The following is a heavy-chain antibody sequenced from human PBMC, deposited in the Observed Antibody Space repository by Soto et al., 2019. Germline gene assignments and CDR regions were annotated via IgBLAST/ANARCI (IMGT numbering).Heavy chain of an antibody. CDR2: MSHDGSHK. V-gene: IGHV3-30*03. CDR3: SRRPRSGWDHYYYGMDV. Sequence: QVQLVESGGGVVQAGGSLGLSCTASGFTFSTYGMHWVRQAPGKGPEWVAVMSHDGSHKAFLDSVKGRFIISRDNSKNTLYLQKISLRPDDTAVYYCSRRPRSGWDHYYYGMDVWGQGTTVIVSS. CDR1: GFTFSTYG. D-gene: IGHD6-19*01. J-gene: IGHJ6*02.